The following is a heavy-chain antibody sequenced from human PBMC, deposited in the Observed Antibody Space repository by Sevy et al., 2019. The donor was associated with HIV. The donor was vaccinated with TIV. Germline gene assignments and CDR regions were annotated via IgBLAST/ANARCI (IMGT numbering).Heavy chain of an antibody. CDR1: EYSFRTYW. CDR2: IYPDDSDT. J-gene: IGHJ6*02. CDR3: ARHHASYGVTGSYYYSGLDV. V-gene: IGHV5-51*01. D-gene: IGHD4-17*01. Sequence: GESLKISCKGSEYSFRTYWIGWVRQMPGKGLEWMGIIYPDDSDTRYSPSFQGQVTISADKSINTAYLQWNSLRASDSAMYYCARHHASYGVTGSYYYSGLDVWGQGTTVTVSS.